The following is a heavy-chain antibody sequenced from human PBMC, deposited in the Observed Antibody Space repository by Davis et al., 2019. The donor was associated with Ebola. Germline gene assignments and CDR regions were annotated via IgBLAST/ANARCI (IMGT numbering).Heavy chain of an antibody. D-gene: IGHD3-3*01. CDR1: GCSISSSSYY. J-gene: IGHJ3*02. Sequence: PSETLSLTCTVSGCSISSSSYYWGWIRQPPGKGLEWIGSIYYSGSTYYNPSLKSRVTISVDTSKNQFSLKLSSVTAADTAVYYCARPRLYYDFWTGAFDIWGQGTMVTVSS. CDR3: ARPRLYYDFWTGAFDI. CDR2: IYYSGST. V-gene: IGHV4-39*01.